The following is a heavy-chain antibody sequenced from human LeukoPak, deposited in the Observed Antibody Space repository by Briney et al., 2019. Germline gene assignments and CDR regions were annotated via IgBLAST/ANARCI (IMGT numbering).Heavy chain of an antibody. CDR1: GGSISSYY. CDR3: ARRDWSHFDY. J-gene: IGHJ4*02. Sequence: SETLSLTCTVSGGSISSYYWSWIRQPPGKGPEWIGYIYYSGSTNYNPSLKSRVTISVDTSKNQFSLKLSSVTAADTAVYYCARRDWSHFDYWGQGTLVTVSS. D-gene: IGHD3/OR15-3a*01. CDR2: IYYSGST. V-gene: IGHV4-59*08.